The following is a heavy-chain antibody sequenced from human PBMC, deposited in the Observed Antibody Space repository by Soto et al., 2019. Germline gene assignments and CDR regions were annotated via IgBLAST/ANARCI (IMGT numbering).Heavy chain of an antibody. CDR1: GGSISSYY. D-gene: IGHD3-22*01. CDR2: IYYSGST. Sequence: PSETLSLTCTVSGGSISSYYWSWLRQPPGKGLEWIGYIYYSGSTNYNPSLKSRVTISVDTSKNQFSLKLSSVTAADTAVYYCASGSYYYDSSGYASDYWGQGTLVTVSS. V-gene: IGHV4-59*01. CDR3: ASGSYYYDSSGYASDY. J-gene: IGHJ4*02.